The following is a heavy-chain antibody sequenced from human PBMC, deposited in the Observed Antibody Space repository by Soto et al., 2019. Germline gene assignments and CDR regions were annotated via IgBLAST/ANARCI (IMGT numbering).Heavy chain of an antibody. Sequence: PGGSLRLSCAASGFTFDDYAMHWVRQAPGKGLEWVSGISWNSGSIGYADSVKGRFTISRDNAKNSLYLQMNSLRAEDTALYYCAKTRVVVAATDAFDIWGQGTMVTVSS. CDR2: ISWNSGSI. J-gene: IGHJ3*02. D-gene: IGHD2-15*01. V-gene: IGHV3-9*01. CDR1: GFTFDDYA. CDR3: AKTRVVVAATDAFDI.